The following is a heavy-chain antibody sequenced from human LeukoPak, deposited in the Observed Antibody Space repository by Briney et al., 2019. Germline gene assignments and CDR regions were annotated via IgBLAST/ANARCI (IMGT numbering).Heavy chain of an antibody. CDR3: ARLETLWFGELFTNWFDP. Sequence: PSETLSLTCTVSGGSISSSGYYWGWIRQPPGKGLEWIGSIYYSGSTYYNPSLKSRVTISVDTSKNQFSLKLSSVTAADTAVYYCARLETLWFGELFTNWFDPWGQGTLVTVSS. V-gene: IGHV4-39*01. J-gene: IGHJ5*02. D-gene: IGHD3-10*01. CDR1: GGSISSSGYY. CDR2: IYYSGST.